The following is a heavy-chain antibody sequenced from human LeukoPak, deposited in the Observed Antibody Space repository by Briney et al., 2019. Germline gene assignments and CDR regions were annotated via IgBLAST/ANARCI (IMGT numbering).Heavy chain of an antibody. J-gene: IGHJ4*02. CDR3: AKDGAWLRFDD. D-gene: IGHD5-12*01. Sequence: GGSLRLSCAASGFTFNTYGMSWVRQAPGKGPEWVSGVSPSGDITYYADSVKGRFTISRDNSKNTVYLQMDNVRAEDTAVYYCAKDGAWLRFDDWGQGTLVTVSS. V-gene: IGHV3-23*01. CDR1: GFTFNTYG. CDR2: VSPSGDIT.